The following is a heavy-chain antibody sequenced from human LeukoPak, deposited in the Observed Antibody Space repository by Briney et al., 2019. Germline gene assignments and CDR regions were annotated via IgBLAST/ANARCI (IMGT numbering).Heavy chain of an antibody. CDR3: ASSSNWNYIMAY. J-gene: IGHJ4*01. CDR1: GGTFSSDA. V-gene: IGHV1-69*05. Sequence: GASVKVSCKASGGTFSSDAISWVRQAPGQGLEWMGGIIPIFGTANYAQKFQGRVTITTDESTSTAYMELSSLRSEDTAVYYCASSSNWNYIMAYWGQEPWSPSPQ. D-gene: IGHD1-7*01. CDR2: IIPIFGTA.